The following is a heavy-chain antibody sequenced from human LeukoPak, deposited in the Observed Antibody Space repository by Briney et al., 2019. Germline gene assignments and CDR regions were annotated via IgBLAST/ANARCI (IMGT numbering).Heavy chain of an antibody. J-gene: IGHJ5*02. Sequence: SETLSLTCTVSGDSISSSYWSWIRQPPGKTLEWIGYIYYTGTTNYNPSLKSRVTMSIDTSKNQFSLNLNSVPAADTAVYYCARGFYDSSGYSNCFDPWGQGTLVTVSS. CDR3: ARGFYDSSGYSNCFDP. CDR1: GDSISSSY. V-gene: IGHV4-59*01. D-gene: IGHD3-22*01. CDR2: IYYTGTT.